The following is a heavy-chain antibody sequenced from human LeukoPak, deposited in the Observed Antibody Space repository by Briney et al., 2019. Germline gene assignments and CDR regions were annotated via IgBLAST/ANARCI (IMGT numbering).Heavy chain of an antibody. J-gene: IGHJ4*02. CDR2: IYTSGST. D-gene: IGHD6-13*01. CDR1: GGSISSGGYY. V-gene: IGHV4-61*02. CDR3: AGSYFGYSTD. Sequence: SETLSLTCTVSGGSISSGGYYWSWIRQPAGKGLEWIGRIYTSGSTNYNPSLRSRVTMSVDTSKNHVSLKLTSVTAADTAVYYCAGSYFGYSTDWGQGTLVTVSS.